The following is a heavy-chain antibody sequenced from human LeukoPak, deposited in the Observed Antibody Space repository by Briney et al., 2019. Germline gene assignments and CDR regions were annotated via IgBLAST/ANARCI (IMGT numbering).Heavy chain of an antibody. CDR1: GFAVSNNY. CDR2: IKQDGSEK. J-gene: IGHJ6*03. CDR3: ARDGRGMVRGVYYYYYMDV. V-gene: IGHV3-7*01. Sequence: GGSLRLSCAGSGFAVSNNYMSWVRQAPGKGLEWVANIKQDGSEKYYVDSVKGRFTISRDNAKNSLYLQMNSLRAEDTAVYYCARDGRGMVRGVYYYYYMDVWGKGTTVTISS. D-gene: IGHD3-10*01.